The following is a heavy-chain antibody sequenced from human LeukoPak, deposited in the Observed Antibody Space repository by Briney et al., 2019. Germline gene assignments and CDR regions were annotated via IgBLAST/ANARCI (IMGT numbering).Heavy chain of an antibody. J-gene: IGHJ4*02. D-gene: IGHD5-24*01. Sequence: PSETLSLTCTVSGGSISSSSYYWSWIRQPPGKGLEWIGEINHSGSTNYNPSLKSRVTISVDTSKNQFSLKLSSVIAADTAVYYCARWGWLQNFDYWGQGTLVTVSS. CDR3: ARWGWLQNFDY. CDR1: GGSISSSSYY. V-gene: IGHV4-39*07. CDR2: INHSGST.